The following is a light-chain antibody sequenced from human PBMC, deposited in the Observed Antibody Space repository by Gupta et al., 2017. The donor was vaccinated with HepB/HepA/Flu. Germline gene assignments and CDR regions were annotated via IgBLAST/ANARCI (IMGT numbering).Light chain of an antibody. CDR3: ASWDNSRNAL. Sequence: QSVLTQPPSVSGPPGQRVIISCSGSSSSIGSNTVNWYKQHPGTAPKLLIYSDNRRPSGVPGRFSDSESGTAASLAISGREEEEEADFYCASWDNSRNALFGGGTKLTVL. CDR1: SSSIGSNT. V-gene: IGLV1-44*01. J-gene: IGLJ2*01. CDR2: SDN.